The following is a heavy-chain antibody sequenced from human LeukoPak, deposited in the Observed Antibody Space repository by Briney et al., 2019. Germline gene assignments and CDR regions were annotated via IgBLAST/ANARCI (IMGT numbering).Heavy chain of an antibody. Sequence: GSSVKVSCKASGGTFSSYAISWVRQAPGQGLEWMGGIIPIFGTANYAQKFQGRVTITADESTSTAYMELSSLRSEDTAVYYCARAEGAWGKWLSQNDYWGQGTLVTVSS. D-gene: IGHD3-22*01. V-gene: IGHV1-69*01. CDR1: GGTFSSYA. CDR3: ARAEGAWGKWLSQNDY. J-gene: IGHJ4*02. CDR2: IIPIFGTA.